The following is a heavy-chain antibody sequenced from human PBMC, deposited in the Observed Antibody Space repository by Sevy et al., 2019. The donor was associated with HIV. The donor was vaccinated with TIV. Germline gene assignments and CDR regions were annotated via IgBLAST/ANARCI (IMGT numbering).Heavy chain of an antibody. V-gene: IGHV3-30*02. Sequence: GGSLRLSCTASGFTFSNHAMHWVRQGPGKGPEWVAFIRNDGSHEYYADSVKGRFTISRDNSKNTLYLQMNSLRPEDTAVYYCARDLNSGYANYYYYGMDVWGQGTTVTVSS. J-gene: IGHJ6*02. D-gene: IGHD5-12*01. CDR3: ARDLNSGYANYYYYGMDV. CDR1: GFTFSNHA. CDR2: IRNDGSHE.